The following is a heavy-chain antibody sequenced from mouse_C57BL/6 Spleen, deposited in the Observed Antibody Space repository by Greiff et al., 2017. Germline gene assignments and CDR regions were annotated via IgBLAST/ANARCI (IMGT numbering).Heavy chain of an antibody. CDR2: IYPSTGGT. D-gene: IGHD1-1*01. CDR1: GYTFTSYG. CDR3: ARTWTTVVAPYY. J-gene: IGHJ2*01. Sequence: QVQLKESGAELARPGASVKLSCKASGYTFTSYGISWVKQRTGQGLEWIGEIYPSTGGTTYNQKFKAKATLTVDKSSSTAYMQLKSLTSEDSAVYYCARTWTTVVAPYYWGQGTTLTVSS. V-gene: IGHV1-81*01.